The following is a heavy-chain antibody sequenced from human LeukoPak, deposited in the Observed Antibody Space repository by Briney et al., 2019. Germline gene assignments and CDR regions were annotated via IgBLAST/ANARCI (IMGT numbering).Heavy chain of an antibody. CDR1: GGSFSGYS. CDR2: INHSGST. V-gene: IGHV4-34*01. Sequence: SETLSLTCAAYGGSFSGYSWSWIRQPPGKGLEWIGEINHSGSTNDNPSLRSRVIVSVDASKNQFSLNLSSVTAADTAVYYCARHYIPDYSFDYWGQGTLVTVSS. J-gene: IGHJ4*02. CDR3: ARHYIPDYSFDY. D-gene: IGHD2-15*01.